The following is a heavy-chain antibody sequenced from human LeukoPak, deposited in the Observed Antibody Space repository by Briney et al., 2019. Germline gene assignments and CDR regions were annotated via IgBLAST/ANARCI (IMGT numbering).Heavy chain of an antibody. V-gene: IGHV3-30-3*01. CDR1: GFTFSSYA. CDR3: TKGNIAARQIWFDP. Sequence: GRSLRLSCAASGFTFSSYAMHWVRQAPGKGLEWVAVISYDGSNKYYADSVKGRFTISRDNSKNTLYVQMNSLRAEDTAVYYCTKGNIAARQIWFDPWGQGTLVTVSS. D-gene: IGHD6-6*01. J-gene: IGHJ5*02. CDR2: ISYDGSNK.